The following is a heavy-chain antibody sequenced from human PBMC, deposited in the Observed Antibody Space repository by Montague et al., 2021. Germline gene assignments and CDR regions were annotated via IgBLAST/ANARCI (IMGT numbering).Heavy chain of an antibody. CDR1: GFTFSNYD. V-gene: IGHV3-33*08. D-gene: IGHD2-8*02. CDR2: IWPDDSNK. Sequence: SLRLSCAASGFTFSNYDMHWVRQAPGKGLEWVAVIWPDDSNKFYGDSVKGRFTISRDNAKNTLFLQMNSLRAEDTAVYYCATEYHSEYHWCDLRDFWGQGTMVTVTS. CDR3: ATEYHSEYHWCDLRDF. J-gene: IGHJ4*02.